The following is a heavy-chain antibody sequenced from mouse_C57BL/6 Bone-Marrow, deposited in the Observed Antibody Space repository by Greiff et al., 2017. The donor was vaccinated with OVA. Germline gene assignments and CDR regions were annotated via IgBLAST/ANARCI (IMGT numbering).Heavy chain of an antibody. Sequence: QVQLQQPGAELVKPGASVKLSCKASGYTFTSYWMHWVKQRPGQGLEWIGMIHPNSGSTNYNEKFKSKATLTVDKSSSTAYMQLSSLTSEDSAVYYCARLAQATPYYYAMDYWGQGTSVTVSS. D-gene: IGHD3-2*02. CDR3: ARLAQATPYYYAMDY. CDR1: GYTFTSYW. CDR2: IHPNSGST. V-gene: IGHV1-64*01. J-gene: IGHJ4*01.